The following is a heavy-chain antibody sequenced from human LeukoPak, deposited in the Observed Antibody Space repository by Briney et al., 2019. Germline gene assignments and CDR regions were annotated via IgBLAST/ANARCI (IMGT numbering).Heavy chain of an antibody. Sequence: SETLSLTCSVSGGSINEYYWSWVRQSPGKGLEYIGFIYYSGNTNYNPSLRSRVTISVDTSKNQFSLKLSSVTAADAAVYYCARYARGAYYFNYWGQGILVIVSS. CDR3: ARYARGAYYFNY. J-gene: IGHJ4*02. V-gene: IGHV4-59*01. CDR2: IYYSGNT. CDR1: GGSINEYY. D-gene: IGHD2-2*01.